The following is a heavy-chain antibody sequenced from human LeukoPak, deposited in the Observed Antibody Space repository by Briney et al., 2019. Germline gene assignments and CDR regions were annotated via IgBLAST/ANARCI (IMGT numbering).Heavy chain of an antibody. V-gene: IGHV1-46*01. D-gene: IGHD3-9*01. J-gene: IGHJ6*03. CDR3: ARDGIDILTGYYMDV. CDR2: INPSGGST. Sequence: APVKVSCKASGYTFTSYYMHWVRQAPGQGLEWMGIINPSGGSTSYAQKFQGRVTMTRDMSTSTVYMELSSLRSEDTAVYYCARDGIDILTGYYMDVWGKGTTVTVSS. CDR1: GYTFTSYY.